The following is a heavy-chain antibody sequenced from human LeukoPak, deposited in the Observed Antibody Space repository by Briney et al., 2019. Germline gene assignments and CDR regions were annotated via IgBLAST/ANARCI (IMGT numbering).Heavy chain of an antibody. CDR1: GFTVSSTY. CDR2: IYSGGGT. J-gene: IGHJ4*02. V-gene: IGHV3-66*02. Sequence: PGGSLRLSCAASGFTVSSTYMSWVRQAPGKGLEWVSVIYSGGGTFYADSVKGRFTISRDNSENTLSLQMNSLRGEDTAVYYCASESNYDSWGQGTLVTVSS. CDR3: ASESNYDS.